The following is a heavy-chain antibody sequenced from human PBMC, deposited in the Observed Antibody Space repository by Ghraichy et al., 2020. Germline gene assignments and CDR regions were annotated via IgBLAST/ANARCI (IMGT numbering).Heavy chain of an antibody. CDR3: ARDRGGRIQLWPRSFDY. CDR2: ISSSSSTI. CDR1: GFTFSSYS. J-gene: IGHJ4*02. D-gene: IGHD5-18*01. V-gene: IGHV3-48*02. Sequence: GGSLRLSCAASGFTFSSYSMNWVRQAPGKGLEWVSYISSSSSTIYYADSVKGRFTISRDNAKNSLYLQMNSLRDEDTAVYYCARDRGGRIQLWPRSFDYWGQGTLVTVSS.